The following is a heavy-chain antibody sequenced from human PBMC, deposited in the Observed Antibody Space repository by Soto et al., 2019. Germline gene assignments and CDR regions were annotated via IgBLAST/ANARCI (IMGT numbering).Heavy chain of an antibody. Sequence: QVQLVQSGAEVKKPGSSVKVSCKASGGTFSSYAISWVRQAPGQGLEWMGGIIAIFGTANYAQKFQGRVTITAHESTSTDYMKLSSLRSEDTDVYYCGRDRYEFSNSHRYYYYGMDVWGQGTTVTVSS. CDR3: GRDRYEFSNSHRYYYYGMDV. CDR2: IIAIFGTA. D-gene: IGHD4-4*01. J-gene: IGHJ6*02. V-gene: IGHV1-69*01. CDR1: GGTFSSYA.